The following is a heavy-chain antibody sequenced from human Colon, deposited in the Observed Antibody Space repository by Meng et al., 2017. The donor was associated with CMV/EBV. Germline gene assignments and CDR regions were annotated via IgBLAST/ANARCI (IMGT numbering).Heavy chain of an antibody. CDR1: GYSFATRW. CDR2: IHCGDSKT. CDR3: ARHYDSSWFGY. Sequence: GESLKISCKSSGYSFATRWIGWVRQMPGEDLEWRGMIHCGDSKTIYSPFFQGQVTISANKSTSTAYLQWGSLQVSDSAMYYCARHYDSSWFGYWGQGTLVTVSS. J-gene: IGHJ4*02. D-gene: IGHD6-13*01. V-gene: IGHV5-51*01.